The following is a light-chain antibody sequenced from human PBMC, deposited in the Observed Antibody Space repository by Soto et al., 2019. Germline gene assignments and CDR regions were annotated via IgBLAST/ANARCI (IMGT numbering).Light chain of an antibody. CDR1: QSVSSN. V-gene: IGKV3-15*01. CDR2: GAS. CDR3: QQYNNWPVT. J-gene: IGKJ4*01. Sequence: IVMTQSPATLSVSPGERATLSCRASQSVSSNLAWYQKKPGQAPRLLIYGASTRATGIPARFSGSGSGTEFTLTISSLQYEDFAVYYCQQYNNWPVTFGGGNKVEIK.